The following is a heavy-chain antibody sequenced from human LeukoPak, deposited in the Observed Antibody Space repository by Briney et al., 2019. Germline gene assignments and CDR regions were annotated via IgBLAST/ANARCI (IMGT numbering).Heavy chain of an antibody. J-gene: IGHJ4*02. CDR3: ARVGCSSTSCYGDY. Sequence: ASVKVSCKASGYTFTSYDFNWVRQATGQRPEWMGWMSPNSGDTGYAQKFQDRVTMTRNTSISTAYMELSSLRSEDTAVYYCARVGCSSTSCYGDYWGQGTLVTVSS. CDR1: GYTFTSYD. D-gene: IGHD2-2*01. CDR2: MSPNSGDT. V-gene: IGHV1-8*01.